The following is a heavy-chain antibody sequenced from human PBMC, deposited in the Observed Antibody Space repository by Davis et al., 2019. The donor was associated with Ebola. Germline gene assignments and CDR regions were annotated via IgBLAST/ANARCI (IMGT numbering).Heavy chain of an antibody. CDR2: INPNSGGT. CDR1: GYTFTGYY. V-gene: IGHV1-2*04. CDR3: ARDLLARALYGDYEIYGMDV. Sequence: ASVKVSCKASGYTFTGYYMHWVRQAPGQGLEWMGWINPNSGGTNYAQKFQGWVTMTRDTSISTAYMELSRLRSDDTAVYYCARDLLARALYGDYEIYGMDVWGQGTTVTVSS. D-gene: IGHD4-17*01. J-gene: IGHJ6*02.